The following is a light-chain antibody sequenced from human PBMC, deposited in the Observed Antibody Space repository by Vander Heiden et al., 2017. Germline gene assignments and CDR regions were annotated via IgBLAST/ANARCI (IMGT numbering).Light chain of an antibody. J-gene: IGLJ2*01. V-gene: IGLV2-23*02. CDR1: SSDVGIYNL. Sequence: QSALTQPAFVPGSPGQSITISCTGTSSDVGIYNLVSWYQQHPGKAPKLMIYEVSKRPSGVSNRFSGSKSGDTASLTISGLQAEDEADYYCCSYAGSSTVVFGGGTKLTVL. CDR2: EVS. CDR3: CSYAGSSTVV.